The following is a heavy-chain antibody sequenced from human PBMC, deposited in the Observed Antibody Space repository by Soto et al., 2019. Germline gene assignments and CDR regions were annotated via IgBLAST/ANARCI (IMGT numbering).Heavy chain of an antibody. D-gene: IGHD6-13*01. J-gene: IGHJ4*02. CDR2: IYYSGST. CDR1: GDSISSYY. V-gene: IGHV4-59*08. CDR3: ARRIAAAGTYQFDY. Sequence: PSQTLSLTCTVSGDSISSYYWSWILQPPGKGLEWIGYIYYSGSTNYNPSLKSRVTISVDTSKNQFSLKLSSVTAADTAVYYCARRIAAAGTYQFDYWGQGTLVTV.